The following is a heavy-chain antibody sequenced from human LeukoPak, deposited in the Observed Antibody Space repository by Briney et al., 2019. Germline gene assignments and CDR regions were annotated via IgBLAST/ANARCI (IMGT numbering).Heavy chain of an antibody. J-gene: IGHJ3*02. CDR1: GGSISSGGYY. Sequence: SQTLSLTCTISGGSISSGGYYWSWIRQHPGKGLEWIGEINHSGSTNYNASLKSRVTISVDTSKNQFSLKLSSVTASDTAVYYCAREEDCSGGICYLGNAFDIWGQGTMVTVSS. CDR3: AREEDCSGGICYLGNAFDI. CDR2: INHSGST. V-gene: IGHV4-31*03. D-gene: IGHD2-15*01.